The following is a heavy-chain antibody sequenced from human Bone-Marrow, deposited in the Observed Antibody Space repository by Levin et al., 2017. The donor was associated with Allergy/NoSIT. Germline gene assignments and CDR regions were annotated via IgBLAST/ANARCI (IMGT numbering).Heavy chain of an antibody. CDR1: GFTFSSYA. J-gene: IGHJ1*01. D-gene: IGHD3-22*01. CDR2: ISGSGGST. CDR3: AKAAGYFYYYDSGVGHPFQH. V-gene: IGHV3-23*01. Sequence: GGSLRLSCAASGFTFSSYAMNWVRQAPGKGLEWVSGISGSGGSTYHADSVKGRFTISRDNSNNTLYLQMNQLRAVGTAVNYGAKAAGYFYYYDSGVGHPFQHWGQGTLVTVSS.